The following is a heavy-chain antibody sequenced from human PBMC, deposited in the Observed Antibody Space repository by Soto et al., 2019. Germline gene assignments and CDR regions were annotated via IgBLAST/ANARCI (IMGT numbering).Heavy chain of an antibody. J-gene: IGHJ6*02. Sequence: QVQLVQSGAEVKKPGSSVKVSCKSSGGALSDYAFSWVRQAPGQGLEWLGGIMPIFRAPDYAQKFQGRVTITADKFTRTAYMEMNSPRSEDTAVYYCASWLKGPDIGNYYYGMDVWGQGTTVTVS. D-gene: IGHD2-15*01. V-gene: IGHV1-69*14. CDR2: IMPIFRAP. CDR3: ASWLKGPDIGNYYYGMDV. CDR1: GGALSDYA.